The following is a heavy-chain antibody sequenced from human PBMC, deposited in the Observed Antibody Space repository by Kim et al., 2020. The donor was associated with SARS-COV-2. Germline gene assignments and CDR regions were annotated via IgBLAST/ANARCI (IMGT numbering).Heavy chain of an antibody. CDR3: AKDLRRWLVRGSEYFQH. Sequence: GKGRFTISRENSKNTLYLQMNSLRAEDTAVYYCAKDLRRWLVRGSEYFQHWGQGTLVTVSS. V-gene: IGHV3-30*02. J-gene: IGHJ1*01. D-gene: IGHD6-19*01.